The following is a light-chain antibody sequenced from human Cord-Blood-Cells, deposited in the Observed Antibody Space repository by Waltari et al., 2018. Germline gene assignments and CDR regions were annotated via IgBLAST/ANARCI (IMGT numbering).Light chain of an antibody. CDR2: GAS. Sequence: EIVMTQSPATLSVSPGERATLSCRASQGVSSNLAWYQQKPGQAPRLLIYGASTRATGIPARFSGSGSGTEFTLTISSLQSEDFEVYYCQQYNNWPFTFGPGTKVDIK. J-gene: IGKJ3*01. V-gene: IGKV3-15*01. CDR3: QQYNNWPFT. CDR1: QGVSSN.